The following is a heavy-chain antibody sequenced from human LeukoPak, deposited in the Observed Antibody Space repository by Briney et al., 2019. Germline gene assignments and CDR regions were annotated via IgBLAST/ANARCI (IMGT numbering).Heavy chain of an antibody. D-gene: IGHD3-22*01. V-gene: IGHV3-23*01. Sequence: GGSLRLSCAASGFAFRSFDMSWVRQAPGKGLEWVSSLSGSGDTTFYADSVKGRFTISRDNSNNTLYLQMNSLRAEDTALYYCAKDRSLTLPTFERSGYYYYWGQGTLVTVSS. CDR1: GFAFRSFD. J-gene: IGHJ4*02. CDR3: AKDRSLTLPTFERSGYYYY. CDR2: LSGSGDTT.